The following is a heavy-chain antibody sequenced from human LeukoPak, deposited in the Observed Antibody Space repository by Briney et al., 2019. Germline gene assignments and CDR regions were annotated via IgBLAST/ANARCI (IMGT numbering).Heavy chain of an antibody. CDR3: ARSDLGYCSSTSCYASEGCYYYGMDV. D-gene: IGHD2-2*01. J-gene: IGHJ6*04. V-gene: IGHV1-69*01. CDR2: IIPIFGTA. Sequence: GSSVTVSCKASGGTFSSYAISWVRQAPGQGLEWMGGIIPIFGTANYAQKFQGRVTITADESTSTAYMELSSLRSEDTAVYYCARSDLGYCSSTSCYASEGCYYYGMDVWGKGTTVTVSS. CDR1: GGTFSSYA.